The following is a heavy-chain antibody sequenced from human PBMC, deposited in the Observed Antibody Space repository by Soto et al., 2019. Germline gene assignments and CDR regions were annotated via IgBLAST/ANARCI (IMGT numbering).Heavy chain of an antibody. Sequence: EVQLVESGGGLVQPGRSLRLSCTASGFTFGDYAMSWVRQAPGKGLEWVGFIRSKAYGGTTEYAASVKGRFTISRDDSKSIPYLQMNSLKTEDTAVYYCTRVDYDFWSGYFEGNLFDPWGQGTLVTVSA. CDR1: GFTFGDYA. J-gene: IGHJ5*02. V-gene: IGHV3-49*04. CDR3: TRVDYDFWSGYFEGNLFDP. CDR2: IRSKAYGGTT. D-gene: IGHD3-3*01.